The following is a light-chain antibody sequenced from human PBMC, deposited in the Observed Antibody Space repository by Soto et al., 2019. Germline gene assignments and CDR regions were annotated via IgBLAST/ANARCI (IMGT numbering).Light chain of an antibody. Sequence: DIQMNQSPSSLSASVGDRVTIPCRASQGVGNFLNWYQQKPGLPPKYLIYAASNLQSGVPSRFSGSGSGTEFTLTISSLQPEDFATYYCLQHNSYPWTFGQGTKVDIK. J-gene: IGKJ1*01. CDR3: LQHNSYPWT. CDR1: QGVGNF. V-gene: IGKV1-17*01. CDR2: AAS.